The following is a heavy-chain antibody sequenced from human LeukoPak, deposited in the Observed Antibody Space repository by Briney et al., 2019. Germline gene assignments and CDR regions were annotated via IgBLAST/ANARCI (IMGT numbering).Heavy chain of an antibody. CDR3: AKCILTGYYKGYMDV. J-gene: IGHJ6*03. CDR2: ISGSGGST. CDR1: GFTFSSYA. D-gene: IGHD3-9*01. V-gene: IGHV3-23*01. Sequence: AGGSLRLSCAASGFTFSSYAMSWVRQAPGKGLEWVSAISGSGGSTYHADSVKGRFTISRDNSKNTLYLQMNSLRAEDTAVYYCAKCILTGYYKGYMDVWGKGTTVTISS.